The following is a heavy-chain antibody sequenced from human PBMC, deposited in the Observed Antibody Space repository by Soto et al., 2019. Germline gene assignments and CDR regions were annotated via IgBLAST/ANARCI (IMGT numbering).Heavy chain of an antibody. J-gene: IGHJ4*02. CDR1: GGSFSGYY. V-gene: IGHV4-34*01. D-gene: IGHD4-17*01. CDR2: INHNGST. CDR3: ARGGYGDFDY. Sequence: SETLSLTCAVYGGSFSGYYWSWIRQPPGKGLEWIGEINHNGSTNYNPSLKSRVTISVDTSKNQFSLKLSSVTAADTAVYYCARGGYGDFDYWGQGTLVTVSS.